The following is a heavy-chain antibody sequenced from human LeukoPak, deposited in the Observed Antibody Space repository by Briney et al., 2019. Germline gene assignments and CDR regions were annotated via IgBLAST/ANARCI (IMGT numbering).Heavy chain of an antibody. CDR1: GSSISSYY. D-gene: IGHD1-26*01. CDR3: ARHVRVLLGSAFDI. J-gene: IGHJ3*02. CDR2: IYTSGST. Sequence: PSETLSLTCTVSGSSISSYYWSWIRQPPGKGLEWIGYIYTSGSTNYNPSLKSRVTISVDTSKNQFSPKLSSVTAADTAVYYCARHVRVLLGSAFDIWGQGTMVTVSS. V-gene: IGHV4-4*09.